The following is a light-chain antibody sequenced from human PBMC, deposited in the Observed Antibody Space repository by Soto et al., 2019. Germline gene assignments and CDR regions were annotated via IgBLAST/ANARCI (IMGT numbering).Light chain of an antibody. CDR2: GAS. Sequence: IQLTQSPSSLSASVGDRVTITCRASQSIDTWLAWHQQKPGSAPKLLIYGASTLQSGVPSRFSGSGSGAEFTLTIDNLQPEDFATYYCQQYHLYWTFGPGTKVDIK. V-gene: IGKV1-5*01. CDR1: QSIDTW. CDR3: QQYHLYWT. J-gene: IGKJ1*01.